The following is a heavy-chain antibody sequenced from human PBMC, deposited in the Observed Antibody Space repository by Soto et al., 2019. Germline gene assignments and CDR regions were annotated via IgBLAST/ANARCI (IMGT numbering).Heavy chain of an antibody. CDR3: ASPRGHTSGVFDS. D-gene: IGHD5-18*01. Sequence: QVQLQESGPGLLKPSETLSLTCCVSGDSVSSGFYYWTWIRQSPGKGLEWIGNIHYSGSTEYNPPPTSRVTISFDMSTKQLSLTLSSVAAAEAAVYFCASPRGHTSGVFDSWGQGTTVTVSS. CDR2: IHYSGST. J-gene: IGHJ3*02. CDR1: GDSVSSGFYY. V-gene: IGHV4-61*01.